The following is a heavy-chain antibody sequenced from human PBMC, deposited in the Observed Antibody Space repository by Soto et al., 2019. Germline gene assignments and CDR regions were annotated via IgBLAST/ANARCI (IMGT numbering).Heavy chain of an antibody. CDR1: GYTFTGYY. V-gene: IGHV1-2*04. D-gene: IGHD5-12*01. CDR2: INPNSGGT. Sequence: QVQLVQSGAEVKKPGASVKVSCKASGYTFTGYYMHWVRQAPGQGLEWMGWINPNSGGTNYAQKFQGWVTMTSDPSISTAYMELSRLRSDDTAVYYCARDRGYSGLFDYWGQGTLVTVSS. J-gene: IGHJ4*02. CDR3: ARDRGYSGLFDY.